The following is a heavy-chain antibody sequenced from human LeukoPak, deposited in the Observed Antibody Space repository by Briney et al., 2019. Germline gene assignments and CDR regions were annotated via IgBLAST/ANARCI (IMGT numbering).Heavy chain of an antibody. CDR2: IYYSGST. J-gene: IGHJ4*02. Sequence: SETLSLTCTVSGGSISSSSYYWGWIRQPPGKGLEWIGSIYYSGSTYYNPSLKSRVTISVDTSKNQFSLKLSSVTAADTAVYYCAREKVDYYDSSGYYYGYFDYWGQGTLVTVSS. CDR1: GGSISSSSYY. D-gene: IGHD3-22*01. CDR3: AREKVDYYDSSGYYYGYFDY. V-gene: IGHV4-39*02.